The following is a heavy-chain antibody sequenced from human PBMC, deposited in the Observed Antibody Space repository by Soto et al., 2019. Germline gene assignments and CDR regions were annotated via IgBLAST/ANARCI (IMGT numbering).Heavy chain of an antibody. CDR2: IHHDGST. D-gene: IGHD6-13*01. V-gene: IGHV4-4*02. CDR3: ARHGSGSSFDY. CDR1: GGSISSTTW. J-gene: IGHJ4*02. Sequence: SETLSLTCAVSGGSISSTTWWSWVRQPPGKGLEWIGEIHHDGSTNYNPSLKSRVIISVDKSKNQFTLKVNSVTAADTAVYYCARHGSGSSFDYWGQGTLLTVSS.